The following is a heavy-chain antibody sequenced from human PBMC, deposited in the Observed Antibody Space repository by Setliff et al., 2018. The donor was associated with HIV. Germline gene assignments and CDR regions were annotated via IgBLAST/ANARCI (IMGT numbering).Heavy chain of an antibody. CDR2: IKEDGNDK. Sequence: PGGSLRLSCAASGLTFSMYWMSWVRQTPGKGLEWLANIKEDGNDKYYVDSMKGRLTISRDNAKSSLYLQMNNLRAEDTAVYYCARDYGDPNAYGMDVWGQGTTVTVSS. CDR1: GLTFSMYW. CDR3: ARDYGDPNAYGMDV. J-gene: IGHJ6*02. V-gene: IGHV3-7*01. D-gene: IGHD4-17*01.